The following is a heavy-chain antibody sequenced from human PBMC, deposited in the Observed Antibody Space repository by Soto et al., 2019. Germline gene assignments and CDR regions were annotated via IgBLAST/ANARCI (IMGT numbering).Heavy chain of an antibody. V-gene: IGHV4-39*01. Sequence: QPHVQESGPGLVKPSETLSLTCTVSGGSISSSSYYWGWIRQPPGKGLEWIGSMHYRGSASYNPSLKSRVTMSVDTSMSQFSLILSSVTAADTAVYYCARRSSVSWFDPWGQGTLVTVSS. CDR2: MHYRGSA. CDR3: ARRSSVSWFDP. D-gene: IGHD3-22*01. CDR1: GGSISSSSYY. J-gene: IGHJ5*02.